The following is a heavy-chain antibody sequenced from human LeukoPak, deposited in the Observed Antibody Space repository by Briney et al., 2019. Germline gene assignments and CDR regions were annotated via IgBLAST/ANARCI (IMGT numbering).Heavy chain of an antibody. V-gene: IGHV1-46*04. D-gene: IGHD6-19*01. J-gene: IGHJ4*02. CDR2: INPSGGST. Sequence: ASVKVSCKASGYTFTYYYMYWVRQAPGRGLEWMGLINPSGGSTSYVQELQGRVTMTRDTSTGTVYMELSSLRSEDTAVYYCARGPYSSGWYGLDYWGQGTLVTVSS. CDR1: GYTFTYYY. CDR3: ARGPYSSGWYGLDY.